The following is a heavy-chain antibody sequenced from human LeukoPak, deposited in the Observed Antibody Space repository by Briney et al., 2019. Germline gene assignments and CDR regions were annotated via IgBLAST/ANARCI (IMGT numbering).Heavy chain of an antibody. Sequence: GGSLRLSCAASGSTFSSYSMNWVRQAPGKGLEWVSSISSSSSYIYYADSVKGRFTISRDNAKNSLYLQMNSLRAEDTAVYYCARDRIQPLSEDWGDRYYFDYWGQGTLVTVSS. V-gene: IGHV3-21*01. CDR2: ISSSSSYI. D-gene: IGHD2-2*01. CDR1: GSTFSSYS. J-gene: IGHJ4*02. CDR3: ARDRIQPLSEDWGDRYYFDY.